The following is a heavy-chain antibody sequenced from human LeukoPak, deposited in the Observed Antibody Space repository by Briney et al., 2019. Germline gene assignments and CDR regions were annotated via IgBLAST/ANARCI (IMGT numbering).Heavy chain of an antibody. CDR2: IRQDGGAT. CDR3: ATSKDTAGGPH. CDR1: GFSFTTYR. J-gene: IGHJ4*02. D-gene: IGHD5-18*01. V-gene: IGHV3-7*01. Sequence: PGGSLRLSCTTSGFSFTTYRLTWVRQAPGKGLERVGNIRQDGGATYYDDSVKGRLTISRDNSNNSVYLQMNSLRAEDTAVYYYATSKDTAGGPHWGQGTLVTVSS.